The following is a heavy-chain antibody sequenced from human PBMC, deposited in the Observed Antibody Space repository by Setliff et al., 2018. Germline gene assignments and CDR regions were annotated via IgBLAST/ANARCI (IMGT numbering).Heavy chain of an antibody. CDR2: IYSSGST. CDR3: ARLDGAAAGELDY. J-gene: IGHJ4*02. Sequence: SETLSLTCTVSGGSISSGDYYWSWIRQPPGKGLEWIGYIYSSGSTYYNPSLKSRVSISVDTSKNQFSLKLSSVTAADTAVYYCARLDGAAAGELDYWGQGTLVTVSS. V-gene: IGHV4-30-4*08. D-gene: IGHD6-13*01. CDR1: GGSISSGDYY.